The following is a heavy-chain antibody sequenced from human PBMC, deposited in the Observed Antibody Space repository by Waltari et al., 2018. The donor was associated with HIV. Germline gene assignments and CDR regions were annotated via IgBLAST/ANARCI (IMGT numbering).Heavy chain of an antibody. CDR2: IYYSGST. D-gene: IGHD2-15*01. Sequence: QLQLQESGPGLVKPSETLSLTCTVSGGSISSSSYYWGWIRQPPGKGLEWIGSIYYSGSTYYDPSLKSRVTISVDTSKNQFSLKLSSVTAADTAVYYWASTPFGVVVAYGWFDPWGQGTLVTVSS. CDR3: ASTPFGVVVAYGWFDP. J-gene: IGHJ5*02. CDR1: GGSISSSSYY. V-gene: IGHV4-39*01.